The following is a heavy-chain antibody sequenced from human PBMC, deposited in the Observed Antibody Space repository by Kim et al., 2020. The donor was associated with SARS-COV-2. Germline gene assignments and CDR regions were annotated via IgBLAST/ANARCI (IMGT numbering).Heavy chain of an antibody. J-gene: IGHJ4*02. CDR3: ARDLRAVAGSDY. D-gene: IGHD6-19*01. Sequence: NYAQKLQGRVTMTTDTATSTAYMELRSLRSDDTAVYYCARDLRAVAGSDYWGQGTLVTVSS. V-gene: IGHV1-18*01.